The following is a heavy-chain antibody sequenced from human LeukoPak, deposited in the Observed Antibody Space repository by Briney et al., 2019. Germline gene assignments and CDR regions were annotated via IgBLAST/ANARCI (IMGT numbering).Heavy chain of an antibody. Sequence: GGSLRLSCAASGFTFSSYWMSWVRQAPGKGLEWVANIKQDGSEKYYVDSVKGRFTISRDNAKNSLYLQMNSLRAEDTALYYCAKDVGDILTGLNLWGQGTMVTVSS. CDR2: IKQDGSEK. CDR1: GFTFSSYW. CDR3: AKDVGDILTGLNL. J-gene: IGHJ3*01. V-gene: IGHV3-7*03. D-gene: IGHD3-9*01.